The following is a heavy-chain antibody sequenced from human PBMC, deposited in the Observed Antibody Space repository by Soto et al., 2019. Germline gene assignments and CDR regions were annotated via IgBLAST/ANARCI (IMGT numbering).Heavy chain of an antibody. CDR1: GFTFSSYA. D-gene: IGHD5-18*01. V-gene: IGHV3-23*01. CDR2: ISGSGGST. Sequence: PGGSLRLSCAASGFTFSSYAMSWVRQAPGKELEWVSAISGSGGSTYYADYVKGRFTISRDNSKNTLYLQMNSLRAEDTALYYCARRVRQIQLWDYDAFDIWGQGTMVTVSS. CDR3: ARRVRQIQLWDYDAFDI. J-gene: IGHJ3*02.